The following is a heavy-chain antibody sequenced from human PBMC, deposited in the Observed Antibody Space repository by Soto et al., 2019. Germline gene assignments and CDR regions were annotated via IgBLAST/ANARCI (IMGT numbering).Heavy chain of an antibody. CDR3: ARFGGFGPLRYFDWLLSPFDY. Sequence: PSETLSLTCTVSGGSISSGGYYWSWIRQHPGKGLEWIGYIYYSGGTYYNPSLKSRVTISVDTSKNQFSLKLSSVTAADTAVYYCARFGGFGPLRYFDWLLSPFDYWGQGTLVTVSS. CDR2: IYYSGGT. CDR1: GGSISSGGYY. J-gene: IGHJ4*02. V-gene: IGHV4-31*03. D-gene: IGHD3-9*01.